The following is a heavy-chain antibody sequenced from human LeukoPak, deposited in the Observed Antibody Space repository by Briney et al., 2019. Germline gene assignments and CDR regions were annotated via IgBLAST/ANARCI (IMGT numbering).Heavy chain of an antibody. J-gene: IGHJ4*02. CDR2: ISAYNGNT. Sequence: ASVKVSCKASGYTFTSYGISWVRQAPGQGLEWMGWISAYNGNTNYAQKLQGRVTITTDTSTSTAYMELRSLRSDDTAVYYCARDHYYYDSSGCVGYWGQGTLVTVSS. D-gene: IGHD3-22*01. CDR3: ARDHYYYDSSGCVGY. CDR1: GYTFTSYG. V-gene: IGHV1-18*01.